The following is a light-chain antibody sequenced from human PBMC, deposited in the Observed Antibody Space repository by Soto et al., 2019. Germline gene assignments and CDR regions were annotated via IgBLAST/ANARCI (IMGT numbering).Light chain of an antibody. CDR2: GNT. CDR3: LSFDSSLSVV. CDR1: SSNIGAGYD. Sequence: QLVLTQPPSVSGAPGQRVTISCTGSSSNIGAGYDVHWYQQLPGRAPKLLIYGNTNRPSGVPDRFSGSKSGTSASLAITGLRAEDAADYYCLSFDSSLSVVFGGGTKLTVL. J-gene: IGLJ2*01. V-gene: IGLV1-40*01.